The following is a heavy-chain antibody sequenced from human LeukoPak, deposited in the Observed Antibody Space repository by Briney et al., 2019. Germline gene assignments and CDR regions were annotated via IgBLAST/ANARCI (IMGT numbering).Heavy chain of an antibody. J-gene: IGHJ4*02. V-gene: IGHV4-31*03. D-gene: IGHD5-12*01. CDR1: GGSISCGGYY. CDR3: ARSGYSGYDSGGEFDY. Sequence: PSQTLSLTCTVSGGSISCGGYYWSWIRQHPGKGLEWIGYIYYSGSTYYNPSLKSRVTISVDTSKNQFSLKLSSVTAADTAVYYCARSGYSGYDSGGEFDYWGQGTLVTVSS. CDR2: IYYSGST.